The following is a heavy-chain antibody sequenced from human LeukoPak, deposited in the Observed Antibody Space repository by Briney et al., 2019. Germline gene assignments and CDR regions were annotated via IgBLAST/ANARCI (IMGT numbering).Heavy chain of an antibody. J-gene: IGHJ4*02. CDR3: ANASHPFTVAGDFDY. CDR2: ISSSSYI. D-gene: IGHD6-19*01. CDR1: GFTFSSYS. Sequence: GGSLRLSCAASGFTFSSYSMNWVRQAPGKGLEWVSSISSSSYIYYADSVKGRFTISRDNSKNTLYLQMNSLRAEDTAVYYCANASHPFTVAGDFDYWGQGTLVTVSS. V-gene: IGHV3-21*01.